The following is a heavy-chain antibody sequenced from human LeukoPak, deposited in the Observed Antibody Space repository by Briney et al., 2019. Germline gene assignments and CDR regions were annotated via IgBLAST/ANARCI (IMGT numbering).Heavy chain of an antibody. V-gene: IGHV3-23*01. Sequence: GGSLRLSCAASGFTFTRNAMAWVRQAPGKGLEWVSAIDGSGGTTFYADSVKGRVTISRVQSTNTVYLQMNSLRADDTAVYYCAKAHCSSTSCSRADNWGQGTLVTVS. CDR2: IDGSGGTT. D-gene: IGHD2-2*01. CDR1: GFTFTRNA. CDR3: AKAHCSSTSCSRADN. J-gene: IGHJ4*02.